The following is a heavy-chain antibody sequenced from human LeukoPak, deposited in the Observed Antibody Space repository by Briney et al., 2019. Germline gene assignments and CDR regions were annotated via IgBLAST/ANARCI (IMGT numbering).Heavy chain of an antibody. Sequence: PGGSLRLSRAASGFTFSSYEMNWVRQAPGKGLEWVSYISSSGSTIYYADSVKGRFTISRDNSKNTLYLQMNSLRAEDTAVYYCAKDPSDIVVVPAAMHHYYYYMDVWGKGTTVTISS. CDR3: AKDPSDIVVVPAAMHHYYYYMDV. J-gene: IGHJ6*03. CDR2: ISSSGSTI. CDR1: GFTFSSYE. V-gene: IGHV3-48*03. D-gene: IGHD2-2*01.